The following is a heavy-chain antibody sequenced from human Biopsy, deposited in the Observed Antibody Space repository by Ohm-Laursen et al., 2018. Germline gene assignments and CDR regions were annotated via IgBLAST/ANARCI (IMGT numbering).Heavy chain of an antibody. CDR2: MNPNSGNT. Sequence: VASVKVSCKASGYTFNTYDINWVRQAAGQGPEWMGWMNPNSGNTGFAQKFQGRITMTRSTSITTAYMELTNLRSEDTAVYYCAREGAFGDTDAYYGLDVWGLGTTVTVPS. CDR1: GYTFNTYD. CDR3: AREGAFGDTDAYYGLDV. V-gene: IGHV1-8*01. J-gene: IGHJ6*02. D-gene: IGHD3-16*01.